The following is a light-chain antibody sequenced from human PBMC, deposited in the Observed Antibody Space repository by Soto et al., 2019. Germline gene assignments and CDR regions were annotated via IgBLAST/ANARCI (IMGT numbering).Light chain of an antibody. CDR2: YDD. CDR1: SSNIGNNA. V-gene: IGLV1-36*01. Sequence: QSALTQPPSVSEAPRQRVTISCSGSSSNIGNNAVNWYQQLPGKAPKLLIYYDDLLPSGVSDRFSGSKSGTSASPAISGLQSEDEADYYCAAWDDSLNGLVFGGGTKVTVL. J-gene: IGLJ2*01. CDR3: AAWDDSLNGLV.